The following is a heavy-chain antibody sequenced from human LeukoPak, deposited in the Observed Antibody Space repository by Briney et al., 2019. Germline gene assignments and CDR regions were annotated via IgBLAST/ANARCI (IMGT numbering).Heavy chain of an antibody. D-gene: IGHD2-2*01. CDR3: ARIRGYCSSTSCYSFDY. CDR2: ISSSGNTI. Sequence: PGESLRLSCAASGFTFSSHSMNWVRQAPGKGLEWVSYISSSGNTIYYADSVKGRFTISRDNAKNSLYLQMNSLRAEDTAVYYCARIRGYCSSTSCYSFDYWGQGTLVTVSS. J-gene: IGHJ4*02. V-gene: IGHV3-48*01. CDR1: GFTFSSHS.